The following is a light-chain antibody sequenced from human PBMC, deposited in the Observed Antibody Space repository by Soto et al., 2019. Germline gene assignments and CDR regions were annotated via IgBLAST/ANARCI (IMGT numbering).Light chain of an antibody. CDR3: QQYGGSPPVT. Sequence: EIVLTQSPGTLSLSPGERATLSCRASQSVSSGYLAWYQQQHGQAPRLLIYGASSRATGIPDRFSGSGSGSDFDLTISSMELEDFAVYYCQQYGGSPPVTFGQGTKLEIK. V-gene: IGKV3-20*01. CDR2: GAS. CDR1: QSVSSGY. J-gene: IGKJ2*01.